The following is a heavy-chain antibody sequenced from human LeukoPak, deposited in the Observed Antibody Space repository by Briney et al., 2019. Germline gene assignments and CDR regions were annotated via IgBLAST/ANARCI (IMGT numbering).Heavy chain of an antibody. Sequence: GGSLRLSCAASGFTFSSYWMHWVGQAPGKGLEWVANIKQDGSEKYYVDSVKGRFTISRDNAKNSLYLQINSLRAEATAVYSCVRDGDTSGNTNWVQGTLVTVSS. D-gene: IGHD3-22*01. CDR1: GFTFSSYW. V-gene: IGHV3-7*01. CDR2: IKQDGSEK. CDR3: VRDGDTSGNTN. J-gene: IGHJ4*02.